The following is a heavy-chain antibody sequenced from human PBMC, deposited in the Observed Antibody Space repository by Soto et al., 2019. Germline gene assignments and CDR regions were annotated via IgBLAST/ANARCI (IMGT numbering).Heavy chain of an antibody. D-gene: IGHD3-9*01. CDR3: ARQAKYDILTGYFPFDD. CDR2: IDPSDSYT. Sequence: LGESLKISCNGSGYTFTNYWINWVRQMPGKGLEWMGRIDPSDSYTNYSPSFQGHVTISADKSISTASLQWSSLKASDSAIYYCARQAKYDILTGYFPFDDWGQGTLVTVSS. CDR1: GYTFTNYW. J-gene: IGHJ4*02. V-gene: IGHV5-10-1*01.